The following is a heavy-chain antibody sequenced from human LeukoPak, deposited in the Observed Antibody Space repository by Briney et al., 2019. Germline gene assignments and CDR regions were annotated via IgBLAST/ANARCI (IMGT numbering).Heavy chain of an antibody. CDR3: ARAGQYHYNSAGYFPDY. V-gene: IGHV4-31*03. D-gene: IGHD3-22*01. CDR2: IYHSGST. Sequence: SQTLSLTGTVSGGSISSGGYYWSWIRQHPGKGLEWIGYIYHSGSTYYNPSLKSRVTISVDTSKNQFSLKLSSVTAADTAVYYCARAGQYHYNSAGYFPDYWGQGTLVTVSS. J-gene: IGHJ4*02. CDR1: GGSISSGGYY.